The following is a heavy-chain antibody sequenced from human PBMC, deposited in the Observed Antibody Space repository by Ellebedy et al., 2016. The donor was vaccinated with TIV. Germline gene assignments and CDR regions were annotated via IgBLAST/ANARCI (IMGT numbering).Heavy chain of an antibody. V-gene: IGHV3-74*01. CDR3: AKLDSYDFLTGGDY. CDR2: ISADESRT. CDR1: GFSFSTSW. D-gene: IGHD3-9*01. J-gene: IGHJ4*02. Sequence: GESLNISCEASGFSFSTSWMHWVRHAPGKGLVWISRISADESRTNYVASVKGLFTISRDNSKQTVYLEMSSLRPEDTAVFYCAKLDSYDFLTGGDYWGLGTRVTVS.